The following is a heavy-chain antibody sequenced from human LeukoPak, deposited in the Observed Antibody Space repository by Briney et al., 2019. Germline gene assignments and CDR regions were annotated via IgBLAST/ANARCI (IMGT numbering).Heavy chain of an antibody. J-gene: IGHJ3*02. V-gene: IGHV1-69*05. CDR1: GGTFSSYA. D-gene: IGHD2-21*02. CDR3: ATPAYCGGDCYLDSDAFDI. Sequence: SVEVSCKASGGTFSSYAISWVRQAPGQGLEWMGGIIPIFGTANYAQKFQGRVTITTDESTSTAYMELSSLRSEDTAVYYCATPAYCGGDCYLDSDAFDIWGQGTMVTVSS. CDR2: IIPIFGTA.